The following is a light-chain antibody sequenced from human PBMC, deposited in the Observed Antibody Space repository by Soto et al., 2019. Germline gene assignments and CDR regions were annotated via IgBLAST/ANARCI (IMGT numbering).Light chain of an antibody. CDR1: SSNIGTGFH. J-gene: IGLJ1*01. CDR3: QAQDSRLSALYV. CDR2: ANT. Sequence: QSALTQPPSASGSPGQSVTISCTGSSSNIGTGFHVHWYQQLPGAAPKLLIYANTNRPSGVPARFSASKSGTSASLAITGLQAEDEADYYCQAQDSRLSALYVFGTGTKVTVL. V-gene: IGLV1-40*01.